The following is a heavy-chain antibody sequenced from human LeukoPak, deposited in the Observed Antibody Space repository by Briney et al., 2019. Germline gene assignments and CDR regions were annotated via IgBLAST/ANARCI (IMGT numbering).Heavy chain of an antibody. Sequence: GGSLRLSCAASGFTFSSYAMSWVRQAPGKGLEWVSAISGSGGSTYYADSVRGRFTISKDNSKNTLYLQMNSLRAEDTAVYYCAKTDSSSWYVSNWFDPWGQGTLVTVSS. CDR3: AKTDSSSWYVSNWFDP. J-gene: IGHJ5*02. D-gene: IGHD6-13*01. CDR2: ISGSGGST. CDR1: GFTFSSYA. V-gene: IGHV3-23*01.